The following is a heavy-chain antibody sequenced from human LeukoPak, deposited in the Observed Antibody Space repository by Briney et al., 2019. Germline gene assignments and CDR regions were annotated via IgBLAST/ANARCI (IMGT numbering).Heavy chain of an antibody. J-gene: IGHJ4*02. CDR3: ARGAGSGSQFDF. CDR1: GFTFSDHY. D-gene: IGHD3-10*01. CDR2: IRNKVNSYTT. Sequence: GGSLRLSCAASGFTFSDHYMDWVRQAPGKGLEWVGRIRNKVNSYTTAYAASVMGRFSISRDDSKNSLYLQMDSLKTEDTAVYYCARGAGSGSQFDFWGQGTLVTVSS. V-gene: IGHV3-72*01.